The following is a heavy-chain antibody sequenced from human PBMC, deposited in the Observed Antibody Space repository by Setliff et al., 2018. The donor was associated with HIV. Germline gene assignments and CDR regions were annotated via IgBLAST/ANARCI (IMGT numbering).Heavy chain of an antibody. Sequence: EASVKVSCKASGYTFTNYAMRWVRQAPGQRLEWMGWINAGNGNTKYSQKFQGRVTITRDTSASTAYMELSSLRSEDTAVYYCARDREYYDSSGYYYDAFDIWGQGTMVTVSS. CDR2: INAGNGNT. CDR1: GYTFTNYA. V-gene: IGHV1-3*01. CDR3: ARDREYYDSSGYYYDAFDI. J-gene: IGHJ3*02. D-gene: IGHD3-22*01.